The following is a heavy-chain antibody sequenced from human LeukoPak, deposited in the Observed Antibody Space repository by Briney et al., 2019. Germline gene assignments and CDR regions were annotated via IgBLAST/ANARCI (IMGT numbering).Heavy chain of an antibody. CDR1: GFTVSSNY. CDR2: LYSGGKT. J-gene: IGHJ1*01. Sequence: GGSLRLSCAASGFTVSSNYMSWVRQAPGKGVQWVSLLYSGGKTYYADSAKGRFTISRDNSKNTLYLQMNSLRAEDTAVYYCATSYCSGGSCYPQYFQHWGQGTLVTVSS. D-gene: IGHD2-15*01. V-gene: IGHV3-66*02. CDR3: ATSYCSGGSCYPQYFQH.